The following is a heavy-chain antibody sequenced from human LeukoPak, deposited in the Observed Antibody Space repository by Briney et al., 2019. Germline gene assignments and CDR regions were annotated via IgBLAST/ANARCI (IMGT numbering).Heavy chain of an antibody. D-gene: IGHD4-17*01. CDR2: INPNSGGT. CDR3: ARDRRGAYGDYATSY. J-gene: IGHJ4*02. CDR1: GYTFTGYY. Sequence: ASVKVSCKASGYTFTGYYMHWVRQAPGQGLEWMGWINPNSGGTNCAQKFQGRVTMTRDTSISTAYMELSRLTSDDTAVYYCARDRRGAYGDYATSYWGQGTLVTVSS. V-gene: IGHV1-2*02.